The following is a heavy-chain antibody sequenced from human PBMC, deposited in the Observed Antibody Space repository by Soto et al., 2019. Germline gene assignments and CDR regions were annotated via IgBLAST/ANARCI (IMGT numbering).Heavy chain of an antibody. CDR2: IFYSGST. D-gene: IGHD3-10*01. CDR1: GGSMSGYY. Sequence: SETLSLTCTVSGGSMSGYYWSWIRQPPGKGLEWIGYIFYSGSTIYNPSIKSRVTISVDTSKNQFSLKLSSVTAADTAVYYCARYGSGSSVWFDPWGQGTLVTVS. V-gene: IGHV4-59*01. CDR3: ARYGSGSSVWFDP. J-gene: IGHJ5*02.